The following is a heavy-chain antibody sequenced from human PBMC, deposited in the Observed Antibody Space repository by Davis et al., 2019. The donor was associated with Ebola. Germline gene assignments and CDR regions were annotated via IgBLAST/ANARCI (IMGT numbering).Heavy chain of an antibody. CDR3: ARSEDSSGYYIPDY. CDR2: ISSSSSYI. V-gene: IGHV3-21*01. Sequence: PGGSLRLSCAASGFTFSSYGINWVRQAPGKGLEWVSSISSSSSYIYYADSVKGRFTISRDNAKNSLYLQMNSLRAEDTAVYYCARSEDSSGYYIPDYWGQGTLVTVSS. CDR1: GFTFSSYG. D-gene: IGHD3-22*01. J-gene: IGHJ4*02.